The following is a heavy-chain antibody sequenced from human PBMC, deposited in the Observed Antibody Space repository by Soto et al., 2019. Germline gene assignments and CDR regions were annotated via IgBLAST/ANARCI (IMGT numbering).Heavy chain of an antibody. CDR2: ISSSSSTI. D-gene: IGHD2-21*02. CDR3: ARDPAYCGGDCYSGWFDP. Sequence: EVQLVESGGGLVQPGGSLRLSCAASGFTFSSYSMNWVRQAPGKGLEWVSYISSSSSTIYYADSVKGRFTISRDKAKNSLYLQMNSLRDEDTAVYYCARDPAYCGGDCYSGWFDPWGQGTLVTVSS. V-gene: IGHV3-48*02. CDR1: GFTFSSYS. J-gene: IGHJ5*02.